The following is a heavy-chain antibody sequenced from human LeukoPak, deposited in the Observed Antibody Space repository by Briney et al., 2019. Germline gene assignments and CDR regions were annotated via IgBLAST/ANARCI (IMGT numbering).Heavy chain of an antibody. V-gene: IGHV4-34*01. CDR1: GGSFSGYY. J-gene: IGHJ3*02. Sequence: SETLSLTCAVYGGSFSGYYWSWIRQPPGKGLEWIGEINHSGSTNYNPSLKSRVTISVDTSKNQFSLKLSSVTAADTAVYYCARSHYSFDIVVVPASPGAFDIWGQGTMVTVSS. CDR2: INHSGST. CDR3: ARSHYSFDIVVVPASPGAFDI. D-gene: IGHD2-2*01.